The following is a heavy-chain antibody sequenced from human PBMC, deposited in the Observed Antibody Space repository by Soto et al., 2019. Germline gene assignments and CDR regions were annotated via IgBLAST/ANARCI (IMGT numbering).Heavy chain of an antibody. V-gene: IGHV4-39*01. CDR3: ARHTLILGRLNGCAL. Sequence: QLQESGPGLVRPSETLFLTCTVSGGSVRSSSFYWGWVRQSPGKGLEWIASIFPSGYPYYNPSLRSRVTVSIDTSRIQFTLSLSAVTAADTAVFYCARHTLILGRLNGCALWGQGTMVIVSS. CDR1: GGSVRSSSFY. J-gene: IGHJ3*01. D-gene: IGHD3-9*01. CDR2: IFPSGYP.